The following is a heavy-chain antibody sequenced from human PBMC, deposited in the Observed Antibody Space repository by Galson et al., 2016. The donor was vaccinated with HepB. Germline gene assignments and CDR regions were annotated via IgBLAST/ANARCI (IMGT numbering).Heavy chain of an antibody. Sequence: SETLSLTCAVSGGSVSSINWLSRVRQPPGKGLEWIGEIYNGGGITYYNPSLKSRVTISVDKSKNQLSLKLTSVTAADTAMYYCARDSAPHPLGGWGQGTLVTVSS. CDR3: ARDSAPHPLGG. CDR1: GGSVSSINW. D-gene: IGHD3-10*01. J-gene: IGHJ4*02. CDR2: IYNGGGIT. V-gene: IGHV4-4*02.